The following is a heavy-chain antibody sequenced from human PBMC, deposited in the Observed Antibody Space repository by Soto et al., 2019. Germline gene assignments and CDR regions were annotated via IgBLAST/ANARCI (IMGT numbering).Heavy chain of an antibody. CDR1: GDSVSSNRAA. Sequence: QVQLQESGPGLVKPSQTLSLTCAISGDSVSSNRAAWNWIRMSPSRGLEWLARTYYRSRWYNDYAASVRRRITVNADTSKNPFSLPLTSVTPDDTAIYYCGGTTSIHWLDMDVWGRGTTVTVSS. V-gene: IGHV6-1*01. J-gene: IGHJ6*03. D-gene: IGHD1-1*01. CDR2: TYYRSRWYN. CDR3: GGTTSIHWLDMDV.